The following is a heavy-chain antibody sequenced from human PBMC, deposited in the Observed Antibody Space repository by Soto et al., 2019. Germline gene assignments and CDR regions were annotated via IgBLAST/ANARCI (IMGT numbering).Heavy chain of an antibody. D-gene: IGHD5-12*01. Sequence: QVQLVQSGAEVKKPGSSVKVSCKASGGTFSSYAISWVRQAPGQGLEWMGGIIPIFGTANYAQKFQSRVTITADESTSTAYMELSSLRSEDTAVYYCAREGEEMATLGYYFDYWGQGTLVTVSS. CDR2: IIPIFGTA. J-gene: IGHJ4*02. CDR3: AREGEEMATLGYYFDY. CDR1: GGTFSSYA. V-gene: IGHV1-69*01.